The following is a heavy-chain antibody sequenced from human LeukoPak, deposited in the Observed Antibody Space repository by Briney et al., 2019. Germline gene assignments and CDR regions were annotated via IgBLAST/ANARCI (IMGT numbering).Heavy chain of an antibody. V-gene: IGHV1-46*01. D-gene: IGHD6-13*01. Sequence: ASVKVSCKASAYTFTSYYIHWVRQAPGQGLEWMGIINPSGGSTSYAQKFQGRVTMTRDTSTSTVYMELTSLRSEDTAVYYCANSAAGTVFDYWGQGTLVTVSS. CDR1: AYTFTSYY. CDR3: ANSAAGTVFDY. J-gene: IGHJ4*02. CDR2: INPSGGST.